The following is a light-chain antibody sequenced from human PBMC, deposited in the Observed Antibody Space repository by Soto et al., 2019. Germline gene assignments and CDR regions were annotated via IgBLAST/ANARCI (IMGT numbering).Light chain of an antibody. J-gene: IGKJ1*01. V-gene: IGKV1-6*01. Sequence: QMTQSPSSLSASVGEKIIITCRASRDVGSDVSWYQQKPGQAPKLLIYAASNLYTGVPSRFSGSRSGTEFTLTTSSLQPEYFASYYCLQDYGDSWTFGQGTKVNIK. CDR2: AAS. CDR3: LQDYGDSWT. CDR1: RDVGSD.